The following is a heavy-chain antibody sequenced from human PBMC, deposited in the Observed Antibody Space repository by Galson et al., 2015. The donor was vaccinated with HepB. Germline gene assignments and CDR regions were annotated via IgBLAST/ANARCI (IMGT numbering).Heavy chain of an antibody. D-gene: IGHD6-13*01. CDR3: ARDSGYRRAFDI. CDR1: GGSISSGSYY. J-gene: IGHJ3*02. Sequence: TLSLTCTVSGGSISSGSYYWSWIRQPAGKGLEWIGRIYTSGSTNYNPSLKSRVTMSVDTSKNQFSLKLSSVTAADTAVYYCARDSGYRRAFDIWGQGTMVTVSS. CDR2: IYTSGST. V-gene: IGHV4-61*02.